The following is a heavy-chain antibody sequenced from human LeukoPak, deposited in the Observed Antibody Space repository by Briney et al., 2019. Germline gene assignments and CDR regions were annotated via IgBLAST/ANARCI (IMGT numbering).Heavy chain of an antibody. CDR3: AKDQESIAATGYDY. V-gene: IGHV3-23*01. CDR2: ISGSGGST. CDR1: GFTFANYA. Sequence: GRSLRLSCAASGFTFANYAMSWVRQGPGKGLEWVSTISGSGGSTYYADSVKGRFTISRDNSKNTLFLQMNSLRADDTAVYVCAKDQESIAATGYDYWGQGTLVTVSS. D-gene: IGHD6-13*01. J-gene: IGHJ4*02.